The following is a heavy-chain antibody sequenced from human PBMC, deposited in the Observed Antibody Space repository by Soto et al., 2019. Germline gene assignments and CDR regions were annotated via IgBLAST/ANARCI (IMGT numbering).Heavy chain of an antibody. CDR3: AKHFVNGEVDY. J-gene: IGHJ4*02. Sequence: EVQLLESGGGLVQPGGSLRLSCAASGFTFSSYAMSWVRQAPGKGLEWVSIISGSGGSTFYADSVKGRFTIYRDNSKNTLYLQMNSLTAEDTAVYYCAKHFVNGEVDYWGQGTLVTVSS. CDR2: ISGSGGST. D-gene: IGHD3-10*01. CDR1: GFTFSSYA. V-gene: IGHV3-23*01.